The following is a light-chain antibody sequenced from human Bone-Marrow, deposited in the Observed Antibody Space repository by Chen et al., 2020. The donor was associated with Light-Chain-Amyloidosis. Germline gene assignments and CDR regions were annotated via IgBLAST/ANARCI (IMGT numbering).Light chain of an antibody. CDR1: NIGSTS. J-gene: IGLJ3*02. CDR2: DDS. CDR3: QVWDRSSDRPV. V-gene: IGLV3-21*02. Sequence: SYVLTQPSSVSVAPGQTATIACGGNNIGSTSVHCYQQTPGQAPLLVVYDDSDRPSGIPERLSGSNSGNTATLTIIRVEAGDEADYYCQVWDRSSDRPVFGGGTKLTVL.